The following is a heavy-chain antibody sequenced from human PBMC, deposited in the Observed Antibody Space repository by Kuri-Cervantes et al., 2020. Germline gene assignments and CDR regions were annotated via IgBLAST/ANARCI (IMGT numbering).Heavy chain of an antibody. CDR3: ARDGVGDTAMAYYYYGMDV. CDR2: INPNSGGT. CDR1: GYTFTSYY. V-gene: IGHV1-2*02. Sequence: ASVKVSCKASGYTFTSYYMHWVRQAPGQGLEWMGIINPNSGGTNYAQKFQGRVTMTRDTSISTAYMELSRLRSDDTAVYYCARDGVGDTAMAYYYYGMDVWGQGTTVTVSS. D-gene: IGHD5-18*01. J-gene: IGHJ6*02.